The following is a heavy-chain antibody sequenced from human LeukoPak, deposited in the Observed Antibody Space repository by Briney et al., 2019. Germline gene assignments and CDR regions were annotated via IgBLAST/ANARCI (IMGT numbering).Heavy chain of an antibody. V-gene: IGHV3-43*01. D-gene: IGHD3-10*01. CDR2: ISWDGGST. Sequence: GGSLRLSCAASGFTFDDYTMHWVRQAPGKGLEWVSLISWDGGSTYYADSVKGRFTISRDNSKNSLYPQMNSLRTEDTALYYCAKDMGRFGESCFDYWGQGTLVTVSS. J-gene: IGHJ4*02. CDR1: GFTFDDYT. CDR3: AKDMGRFGESCFDY.